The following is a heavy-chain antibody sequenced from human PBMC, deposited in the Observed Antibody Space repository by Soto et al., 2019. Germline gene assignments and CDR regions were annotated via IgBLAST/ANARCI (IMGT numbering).Heavy chain of an antibody. Sequence: EVHLVESGGGLVQPGGSLRLSCAASGFTFRYYWLNWVRQVPGRGPVWVSGINNDGSDTFYADFVEGRFTISRDNAKNTVYLQMDSLRAEDTAVYYCGSLFEFWGQGNLVTVPS. CDR2: INNDGSDT. CDR1: GFTFRYYW. J-gene: IGHJ4*02. V-gene: IGHV3-74*01. CDR3: GSLFEF.